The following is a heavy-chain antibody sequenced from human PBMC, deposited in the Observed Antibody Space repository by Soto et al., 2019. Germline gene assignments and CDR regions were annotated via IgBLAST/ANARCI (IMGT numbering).Heavy chain of an antibody. J-gene: IGHJ4*02. Sequence: EVQLVASGGGLVKPGGSLRLSCAASGFTFSSYSMNWVRQAPGKGLEWVSSISSSSSYIYYADSVKGRFTISRDNAKNSLYLQMNSLRAEDTAVYYCARLGYCSSTSCSEDYWGQGTLVTVSS. CDR1: GFTFSSYS. CDR2: ISSSSSYI. D-gene: IGHD2-2*01. CDR3: ARLGYCSSTSCSEDY. V-gene: IGHV3-21*01.